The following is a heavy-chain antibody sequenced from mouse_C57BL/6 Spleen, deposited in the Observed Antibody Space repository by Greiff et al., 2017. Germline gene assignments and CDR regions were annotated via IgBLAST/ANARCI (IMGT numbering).Heavy chain of an antibody. V-gene: IGHV1-7*01. Sequence: VQLQQSGAELAKPGASVKLSCKASGYTFTSYWMHWVKQRPGQGLEWIGYINPSSGSTKYNQKFTDKATLTADKSSSTAYMQLSSLTYEDSAVYYCARGIDDGYDRAYARDYWGQGTSVTVSS. J-gene: IGHJ4*01. CDR2: INPSSGST. CDR3: ARGIDDGYDRAYARDY. D-gene: IGHD2-2*01. CDR1: GYTFTSYW.